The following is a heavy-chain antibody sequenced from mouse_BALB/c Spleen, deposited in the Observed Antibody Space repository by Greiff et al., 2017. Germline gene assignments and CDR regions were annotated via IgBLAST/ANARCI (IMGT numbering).Heavy chain of an antibody. J-gene: IGHJ1*01. CDR3: ARLLRLPLYWYFDV. Sequence: VMLVESGPGLVQPSQSLSITCTVSGFSLTSYGVHWVRQSPGKGLEWLGVIWSGGSTDYNAAFISRLSISKDNSKSQVFFKMNSLQANDTAIYYCARLLRLPLYWYFDVWGAGTTVTVSS. CDR2: IWSGGST. D-gene: IGHD1-2*01. CDR1: GFSLTSYG. V-gene: IGHV2-2*02.